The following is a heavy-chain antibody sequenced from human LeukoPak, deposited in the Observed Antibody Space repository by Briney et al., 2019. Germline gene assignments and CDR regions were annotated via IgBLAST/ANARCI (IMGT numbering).Heavy chain of an antibody. Sequence: PGGSLRLSCAASGFTFSRYSMNWVRQAPGKGLEWVSSISISSSYIYYADSVKGRFTMSRDNAKNSLYLQMNSLRAEDTAVYYCARDLKSYYDSSGYYSPGYWGQGTLVTVSS. V-gene: IGHV3-21*04. D-gene: IGHD3-22*01. CDR3: ARDLKSYYDSSGYYSPGY. J-gene: IGHJ4*02. CDR1: GFTFSRYS. CDR2: ISISSSYI.